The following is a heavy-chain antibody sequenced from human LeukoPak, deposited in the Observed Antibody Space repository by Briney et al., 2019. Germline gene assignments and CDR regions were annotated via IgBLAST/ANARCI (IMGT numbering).Heavy chain of an antibody. CDR2: IIPIFGTA. Sequence: GASVKVSCKASGGTFSSYAISWVRQAPGQGLEWMGGIIPIFGTANYAQKFQGRGTITADKSTSTAYMELSSLKSEDTAVYYCASHHYDFWSGYYTGFNFGSFDIWGQGTMVTVSS. CDR3: ASHHYDFWSGYYTGFNFGSFDI. D-gene: IGHD3-3*01. J-gene: IGHJ3*02. V-gene: IGHV1-69*06. CDR1: GGTFSSYA.